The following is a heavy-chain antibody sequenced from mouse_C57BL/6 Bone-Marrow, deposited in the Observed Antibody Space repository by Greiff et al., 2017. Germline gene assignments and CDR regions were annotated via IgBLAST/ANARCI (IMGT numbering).Heavy chain of an antibody. J-gene: IGHJ2*01. D-gene: IGHD3-3*01. CDR3: ARWGGRGYFDY. CDR2: INPGSGGT. Sequence: VQLQQSGAELVRPGTSVKVSCKASGYAFTNYLIEWVKQRPGQGLEWIGVINPGSGGTNYNEKFKGKATLTADKSSSTAYMQLSSLSSEDSAVYFCARWGGRGYFDYWGLGTTLTVSS. V-gene: IGHV1-54*01. CDR1: GYAFTNYL.